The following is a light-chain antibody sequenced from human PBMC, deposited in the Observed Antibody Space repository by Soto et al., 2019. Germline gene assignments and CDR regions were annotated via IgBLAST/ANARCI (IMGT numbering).Light chain of an antibody. V-gene: IGKV1-39*01. J-gene: IGKJ1*01. CDR3: QQSYSTPET. CDR1: QSISSY. Sequence: DIQMTQAPSSLSASVGDRVTITCRASQSISSYLNWYQQKPGKAPKLLIYAASSLQSGVPSRFSGSGSGTDFTLTISSLQPEEFATYYCQQSYSTPETFGPGTKVELK. CDR2: AAS.